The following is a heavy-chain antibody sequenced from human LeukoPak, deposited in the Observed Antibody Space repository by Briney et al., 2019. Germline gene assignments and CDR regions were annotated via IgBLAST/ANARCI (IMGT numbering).Heavy chain of an antibody. D-gene: IGHD3-22*01. CDR3: ARGHVNYYDSSGYYNDAFDI. Sequence: GGSLRLSCAASGFTFSSYVMSWVRQAPGKGLEWLSGISGGGGSTYYADSVKGRFTVSRDNSKNTLYLQVNSLRAEDTAVYYCARGHVNYYDSSGYYNDAFDIWAQGPMVTVSS. CDR1: GFTFSSYV. CDR2: ISGGGGST. V-gene: IGHV3-23*01. J-gene: IGHJ3*02.